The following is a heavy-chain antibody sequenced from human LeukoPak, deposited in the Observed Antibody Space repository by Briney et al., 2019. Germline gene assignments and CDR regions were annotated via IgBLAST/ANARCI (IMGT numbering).Heavy chain of an antibody. CDR3: ARGPNYYGSGSYPHGYYYYYGMDV. CDR2: IYYSGTT. J-gene: IGHJ6*02. D-gene: IGHD3-10*01. CDR1: GGSISSSSYH. V-gene: IGHV4-39*01. Sequence: SETLSLTCTVSGGSISSSSYHWGWIRQPPGEGLEWIGSIYYSGTTYYNPSLKSRVTISVDTSKNQFSLKVSSVTAADTAVYYCARGPNYYGSGSYPHGYYYYYGMDVWGQGTTVTVSS.